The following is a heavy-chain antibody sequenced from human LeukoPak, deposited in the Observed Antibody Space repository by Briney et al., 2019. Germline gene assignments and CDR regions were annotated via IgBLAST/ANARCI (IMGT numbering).Heavy chain of an antibody. CDR3: ASASDYCEQSAVY. CDR1: GGTFSSYA. D-gene: IGHD4-17*01. Sequence: ASVKVACKASGGTFSSYAMSGVRQSPGQGLEWMGGIIPIFGTANYAQKFQGRVTITADESTSTAYMELSSLRSEDTAVYYCASASDYCEQSAVYWGQGTLVTVSS. CDR2: IIPIFGTA. J-gene: IGHJ4*02. V-gene: IGHV1-69*01.